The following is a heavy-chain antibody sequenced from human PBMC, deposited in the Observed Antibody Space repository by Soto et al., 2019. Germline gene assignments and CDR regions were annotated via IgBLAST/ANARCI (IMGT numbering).Heavy chain of an antibody. Sequence: SSETLSLTCTVSGGSISSYYWSWIRQPPGKGLEWIGYIYYTGNTNYNPSLKSRVTISLDMSKNQFSLKLSSVTTADTAVYYCAREPRQGDRIYYFDYWGQGTPVTVSS. CDR3: AREPRQGDRIYYFDY. D-gene: IGHD2-21*02. V-gene: IGHV4-59*01. J-gene: IGHJ4*02. CDR1: GGSISSYY. CDR2: IYYTGNT.